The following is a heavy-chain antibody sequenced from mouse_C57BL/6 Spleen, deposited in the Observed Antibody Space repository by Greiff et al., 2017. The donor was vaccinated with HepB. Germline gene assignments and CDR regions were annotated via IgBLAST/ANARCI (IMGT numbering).Heavy chain of an antibody. Sequence: EVQGVESGGGLVQPGGSMKLSCAASGFTFSDAWMDWVRQSPEKGLEWVAEIRNKANNHATYYAESVKGRFTISRDDSKSSVYLQMNSLRAEDTGIYYCTSADSSGYGYYAMDYWGQGTSVTVSS. V-gene: IGHV6-6*01. J-gene: IGHJ4*01. CDR1: GFTFSDAW. CDR2: IRNKANNHAT. D-gene: IGHD3-2*02. CDR3: TSADSSGYGYYAMDY.